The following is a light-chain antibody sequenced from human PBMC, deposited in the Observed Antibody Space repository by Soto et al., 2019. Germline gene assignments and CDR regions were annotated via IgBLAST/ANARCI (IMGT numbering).Light chain of an antibody. CDR3: SSHAGSINLV. CDR1: SSDVGAYNY. V-gene: IGLV2-8*01. CDR2: EVI. Sequence: QSALTQPPSASGSPGQSVTISCTGTSSDVGAYNYVSWYQQHPGKVPKLMIYEVIKRPSGVPDRFSGSKSGNTAALTVSGLQPEDEADYYCSSHAGSINLVFGGGTKRTVL. J-gene: IGLJ3*02.